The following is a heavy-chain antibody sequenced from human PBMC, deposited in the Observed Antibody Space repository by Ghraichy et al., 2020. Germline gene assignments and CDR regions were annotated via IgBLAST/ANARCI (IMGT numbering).Heavy chain of an antibody. Sequence: GALRLSCAASGFTFSSYWMHWVRRAPGKGLVWVSRINSDGSTTGYADSVKGRFTVSRDNAKNTLFLEMNSLRAEDTAVYYCARVFSSWPLGFGYWGQGTLVTVSS. CDR1: GFTFSSYW. D-gene: IGHD2-2*01. CDR3: ARVFSSWPLGFGY. CDR2: INSDGSTT. J-gene: IGHJ4*02. V-gene: IGHV3-74*01.